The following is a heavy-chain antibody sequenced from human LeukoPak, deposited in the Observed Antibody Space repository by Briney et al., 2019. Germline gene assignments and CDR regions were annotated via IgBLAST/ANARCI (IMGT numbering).Heavy chain of an antibody. Sequence: SVKVTCKASGGTFSSYTISWVRQAPGQGLEWMGRIIPILGIANYAQKFQGRVTITADKSTSTAYMELSSLRSEDTAVYYCASDRDCSSTSCHMTWFDPWGQGTLVTVSS. J-gene: IGHJ5*02. CDR3: ASDRDCSSTSCHMTWFDP. V-gene: IGHV1-69*02. D-gene: IGHD2-2*01. CDR1: GGTFSSYT. CDR2: IIPILGIA.